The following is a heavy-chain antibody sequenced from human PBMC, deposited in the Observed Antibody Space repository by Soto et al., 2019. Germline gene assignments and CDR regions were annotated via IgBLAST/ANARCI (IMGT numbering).Heavy chain of an antibody. CDR2: ISGSGYAT. J-gene: IGHJ6*02. D-gene: IGHD4-17*01. V-gene: IGHV3-23*01. Sequence: EVQLLESGGGLVQPGGSLRLSCAASGFTFSSYDMSWVRQAPGMGLEWVSVISGSGYATYYADSVKGRFTVSRDNSNNTVYLQMNSLRAEDTAVYYCAKEETVLVNYYYYYGMDVWGQGTRVTVSS. CDR3: AKEETVLVNYYYYYGMDV. CDR1: GFTFSSYD.